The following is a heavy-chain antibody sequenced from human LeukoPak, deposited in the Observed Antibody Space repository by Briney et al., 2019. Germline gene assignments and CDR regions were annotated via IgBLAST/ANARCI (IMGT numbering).Heavy chain of an antibody. CDR1: GFTFSSYA. V-gene: IGHV3-23*01. CDR2: ISGSGGST. CDR3: ARGYSPTLRTTGNDY. Sequence: GGSLRLSCAASGFTFSSYAMSWVRQAPGKGLEWVSAISGSGGSTYYADSVKGRFTISRDNSKNTLYLQMNSLRAEDTAVYYCARGYSPTLRTTGNDYWGQGTLVTVSS. J-gene: IGHJ4*02. D-gene: IGHD1-1*01.